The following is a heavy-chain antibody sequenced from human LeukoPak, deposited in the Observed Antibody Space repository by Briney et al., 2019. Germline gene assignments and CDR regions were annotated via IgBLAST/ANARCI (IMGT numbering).Heavy chain of an antibody. CDR2: IRSKTDGGTA. J-gene: IGHJ4*02. CDR1: EFTFNNAW. D-gene: IGHD6-13*01. V-gene: IGHV3-15*01. CDR3: STGLIPATGYY. Sequence: GGSLRLSCAASEFTFNNAWMNWVRQAPGKGLEWVGRIRSKTDGGTADYAAPVRGRFTISRDDSKNTLYFQMNSLKTEDTAVYYCSTGLIPATGYYWGQGTLVAVSS.